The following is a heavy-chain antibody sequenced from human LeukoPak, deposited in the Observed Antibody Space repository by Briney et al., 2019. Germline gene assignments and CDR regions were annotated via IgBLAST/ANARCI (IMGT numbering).Heavy chain of an antibody. Sequence: NPSETLSLTCAVYSGSFSGYYWSWIRQPPGKGLEWIGEIYRSGSTSYNPSLKSRVTISVDTSKNQFSLKLSSVTAADTAVYYCARLWATYYYGSGSYYGLYYFDYWGQGTLVTVSS. V-gene: IGHV4-34*01. CDR3: ARLWATYYYGSGSYYGLYYFDY. CDR1: SGSFSGYY. J-gene: IGHJ4*02. D-gene: IGHD3-10*01. CDR2: IYRSGST.